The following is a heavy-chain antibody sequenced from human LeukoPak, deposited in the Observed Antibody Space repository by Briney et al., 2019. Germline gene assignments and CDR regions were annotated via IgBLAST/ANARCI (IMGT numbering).Heavy chain of an antibody. V-gene: IGHV4-59*11. D-gene: IGHD3-22*01. CDR1: GGSISGHL. Sequence: SETLSLTCTVSGGSISGHLWTWIRQPPGKGLEWIGYVYDNGDTSYHPSFTGRVSISVAMSKNQFSLKLTSVLAADTAEYYCARQSDYDIDISHYMDVWGKGTTVTVSS. J-gene: IGHJ6*03. CDR3: ARQSDYDIDISHYMDV. CDR2: VYDNGDT.